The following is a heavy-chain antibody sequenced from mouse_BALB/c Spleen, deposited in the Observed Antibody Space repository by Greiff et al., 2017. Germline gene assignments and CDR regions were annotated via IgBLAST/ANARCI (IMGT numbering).Heavy chain of an antibody. J-gene: IGHJ4*01. V-gene: IGHV1S29*02. CDR1: GYTFTDYN. D-gene: IGHD2-1*01. Sequence: VQLKESGPELVKPGASVKISCKASGYTFTDYNMPWVKQSHGKSLEWIGYIYPYNGGTGYNQKFKSKATLTVDNSSSTAYMELRSLTSEDSAVYYCARLYYGNYGYAMDYWGQGTSVTVSS. CDR2: IYPYNGGT. CDR3: ARLYYGNYGYAMDY.